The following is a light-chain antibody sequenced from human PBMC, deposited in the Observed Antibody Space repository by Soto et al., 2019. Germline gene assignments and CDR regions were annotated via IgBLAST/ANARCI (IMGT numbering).Light chain of an antibody. Sequence: EIVLTQSPGTLSLSPGGRATLSCRASLSVTSIFLAWYQQRPGQAPGLLIYGASSRATGIPDRFSGSGSGTDFTLTISRLEHEDFAVYYCQQYGSSTLTFGGGTKVDIK. CDR2: GAS. CDR1: LSVTSIF. CDR3: QQYGSSTLT. V-gene: IGKV3-20*01. J-gene: IGKJ4*01.